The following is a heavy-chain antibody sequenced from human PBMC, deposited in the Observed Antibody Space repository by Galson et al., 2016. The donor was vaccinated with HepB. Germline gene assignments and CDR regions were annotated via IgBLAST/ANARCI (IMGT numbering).Heavy chain of an antibody. CDR2: IKEDGSEE. D-gene: IGHD4-17*01. Sequence: SLRLSCAASGFTFSSYWMSWVRQAPGKGLEWVANIKEDGSEEYYVDSVKGRFTISRDNAKNSLYLQMNRLRAEGTAVYYCAKKWSYGDYSFFDYWGQGTLVTVSS. CDR3: AKKWSYGDYSFFDY. CDR1: GFTFSSYW. J-gene: IGHJ4*02. V-gene: IGHV3-7*01.